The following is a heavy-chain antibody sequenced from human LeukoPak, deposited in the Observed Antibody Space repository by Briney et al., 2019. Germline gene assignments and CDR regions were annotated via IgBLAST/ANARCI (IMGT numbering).Heavy chain of an antibody. CDR1: GFTFRNYA. V-gene: IGHV3-23*01. Sequence: PGGSLRLSCAASGFTFRNYAMTWVRQSPGKGLDWVSSISNSGRTTYYADSVKGRFTISRDFSANTLYLQMNSLRAEDTAVYYCAKTGCPDCVVVPGANLDCWGQGTLVTVSS. CDR3: AKTGCPDCVVVPGANLDC. D-gene: IGHD2-2*01. J-gene: IGHJ4*02. CDR2: ISNSGRTT.